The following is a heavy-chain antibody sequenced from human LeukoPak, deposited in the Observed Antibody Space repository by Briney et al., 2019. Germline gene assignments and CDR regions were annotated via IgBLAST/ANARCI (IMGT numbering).Heavy chain of an antibody. Sequence: ASVKVSCKASGYTFTSYGISWVRQAPGQGLEWMGWISAYNGNTNYAQKLQGRVTMTTDTSTSTAYMELRSLRSDDTAVYYCARDRHCSGGSCYFGWFDPWGQGTLVTVSS. CDR2: ISAYNGNT. D-gene: IGHD2-15*01. CDR1: GYTFTSYG. J-gene: IGHJ5*02. CDR3: ARDRHCSGGSCYFGWFDP. V-gene: IGHV1-18*01.